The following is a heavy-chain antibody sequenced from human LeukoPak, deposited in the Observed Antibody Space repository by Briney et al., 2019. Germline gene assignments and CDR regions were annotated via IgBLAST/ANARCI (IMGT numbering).Heavy chain of an antibody. CDR3: AKEVRDLPYDF. V-gene: IGHV3-30*02. J-gene: IGHJ4*02. CDR2: VQYDGGDK. D-gene: IGHD3-10*01. CDR1: GFTFSYYG. Sequence: GGSLRLSCAASGFTFSYYGMHWVRQAPGKGLEWVAFVQYDGGDKFYAESVKGRFTTSRDNSKSTLYLHMNSLRTEDTAVYYCAKEVRDLPYDFWGQGTLVTVSS.